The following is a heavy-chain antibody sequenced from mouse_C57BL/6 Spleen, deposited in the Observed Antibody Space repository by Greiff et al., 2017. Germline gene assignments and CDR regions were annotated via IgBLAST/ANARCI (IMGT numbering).Heavy chain of an antibody. J-gene: IGHJ4*01. CDR2: IDPKSGGT. Sequence: QVQLQQPGAELVKPGASVKLSCKASGYTFTSYWMHWVKQRPGRGLEWIGRIDPKSGGTKYNEKFKSKATLTVDKPSSTAYMQLSSLTSEDSAVYYCARRIYYGSMDYWGQGTSVTVSS. D-gene: IGHD2-2*01. CDR3: ARRIYYGSMDY. CDR1: GYTFTSYW. V-gene: IGHV1-72*01.